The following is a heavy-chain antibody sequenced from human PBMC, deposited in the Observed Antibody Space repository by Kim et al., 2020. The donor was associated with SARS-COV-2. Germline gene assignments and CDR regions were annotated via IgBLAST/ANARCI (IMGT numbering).Heavy chain of an antibody. CDR3: AKRHIYSSSWYILKSVFGDYYYYYGMDV. J-gene: IGHJ6*02. Sequence: GGSLRLSCAASGFTFSSYAMSWVRQAPGKGLEWVSAISGSGGSTYYADSVKGRFTISRDNSKNTLYLQMNSPRAEDTAVYYCAKRHIYSSSWYILKSVFGDYYYYYGMDVWGQGTTVTVSS. D-gene: IGHD6-13*01. V-gene: IGHV3-23*01. CDR1: GFTFSSYA. CDR2: ISGSGGST.